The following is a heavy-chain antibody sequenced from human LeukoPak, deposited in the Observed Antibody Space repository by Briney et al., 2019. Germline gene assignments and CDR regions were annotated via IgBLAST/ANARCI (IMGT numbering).Heavy chain of an antibody. D-gene: IGHD6-13*01. CDR3: ARLKYSSSWYWVTRDFDY. CDR1: GGSISSYY. J-gene: IGHJ4*02. V-gene: IGHV4-59*12. CDR2: IYYSGST. Sequence: SETLSLTCTVSGGSISSYYWSWIRQPPGKGLEWIGYIYYSGSTNYNPSLKSRVTISVDTSKNQFSLKLSSVTAADTAVYYCARLKYSSSWYWVTRDFDYWGQGTLVTVSS.